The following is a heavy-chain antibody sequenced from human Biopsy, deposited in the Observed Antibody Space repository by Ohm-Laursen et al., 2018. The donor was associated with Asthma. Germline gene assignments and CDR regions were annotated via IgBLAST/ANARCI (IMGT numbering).Heavy chain of an antibody. D-gene: IGHD6-19*01. CDR2: ISPIFGAI. V-gene: IGHV1-69*13. CDR3: ARDSYSSGLYDDFES. Sequence: SVKVSCKSSGGTLNNYAINWVRQAPGQGLEWMGGISPIFGAIRYAQNFQGRVTITADVFTNTVHMELSSLRSEDTAVYYCARDSYSSGLYDDFESWGQGTLVTVSS. J-gene: IGHJ4*02. CDR1: GGTLNNYA.